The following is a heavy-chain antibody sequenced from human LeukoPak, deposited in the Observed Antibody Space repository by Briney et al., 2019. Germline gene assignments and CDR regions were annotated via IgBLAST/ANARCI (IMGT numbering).Heavy chain of an antibody. CDR3: ARLSPEWFGEHQGWFDP. J-gene: IGHJ5*02. CDR2: IYHSGST. V-gene: IGHV4-30-2*01. D-gene: IGHD3-10*01. Sequence: SQTLSLTCAVSGGSISSGGYSWSWIRQPPGKGLEWIGYIYHSGSTNYNPSLKSRVTISVDTSKNQFSLKLSSVTAADTAVYYCARLSPEWFGEHQGWFDPWGQGTLVTVSS. CDR1: GGSISSGGYS.